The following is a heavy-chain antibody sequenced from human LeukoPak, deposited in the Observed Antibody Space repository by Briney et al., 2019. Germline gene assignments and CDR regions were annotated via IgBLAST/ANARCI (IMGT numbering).Heavy chain of an antibody. CDR2: IYYSGST. J-gene: IGHJ4*02. V-gene: IGHV4-39*07. CDR1: GGSISSSTYY. D-gene: IGHD5-18*01. Sequence: SETLSLTCTVSGGSISSSTYYWGWIRQPPGKGLEWIGSIYYSGSTYYNPSLKSRVTISVDTSKNQFSLKLSSVTAADTAVYYCARDRRHVDTAMGDWGQGTLVTVSS. CDR3: ARDRRHVDTAMGD.